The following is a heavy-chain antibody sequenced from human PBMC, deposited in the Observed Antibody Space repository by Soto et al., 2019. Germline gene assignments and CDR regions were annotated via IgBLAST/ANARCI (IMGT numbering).Heavy chain of an antibody. CDR1: GGTFSSYA. D-gene: IGHD4-17*01. J-gene: IGHJ6*02. CDR3: ASTVTTIGYSYYYGMDV. V-gene: IGHV1-69*12. Sequence: QVQLVQSGAEVKKPGSSVKVSCKASGGTFSSYAISWVRQAPGQGLEWMGGIIPIFGTANYAQKFQGRVTITADXSXCXPYMELSSLRSEDTAVYYCASTVTTIGYSYYYGMDVWGQGTTVTVSS. CDR2: IIPIFGTA.